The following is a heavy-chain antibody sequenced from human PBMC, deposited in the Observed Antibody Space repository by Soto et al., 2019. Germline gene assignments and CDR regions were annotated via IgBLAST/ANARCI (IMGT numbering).Heavy chain of an antibody. CDR2: ISNDGGDK. J-gene: IGHJ4*02. Sequence: QVQLVESGGGVVQPGRSLRLSCAASGFSFSSYGIHWVRQAPGKGLEWVALISNDGGDKNFADSVKGRFTVSRDNSRNKVYLKMNSLRIEDTAVYDCASRPHLSGSCWYHFDFWGQGTLVTVSS. CDR3: ASRPHLSGSCWYHFDF. V-gene: IGHV3-33*01. CDR1: GFSFSSYG. D-gene: IGHD6-19*01.